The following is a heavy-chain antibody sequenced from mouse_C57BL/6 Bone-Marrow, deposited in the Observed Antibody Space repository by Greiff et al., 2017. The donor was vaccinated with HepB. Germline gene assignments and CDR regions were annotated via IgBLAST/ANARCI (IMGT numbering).Heavy chain of an antibody. J-gene: IGHJ3*01. D-gene: IGHD1-1*01. CDR2: IHPNSGST. Sequence: QVQLQQSGAELVKPGASVKLSCKASGYTFTSYWMHWVKQRPGQGLEWIGMIHPNSGSTNYNEKFKSKATLTVDKSSSTAYMQLSSLTSEDSAVYYCARSYYYGSSSWFAYWGQGTLVTVSA. CDR1: GYTFTSYW. CDR3: ARSYYYGSSSWFAY. V-gene: IGHV1-64*01.